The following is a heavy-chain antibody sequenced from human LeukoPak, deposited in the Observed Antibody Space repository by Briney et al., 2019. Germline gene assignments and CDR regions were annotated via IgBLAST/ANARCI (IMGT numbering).Heavy chain of an antibody. CDR2: ISAYNGNT. CDR3: ASSSDILTGYLPFDY. Sequence: GASMKVSCKASGYTFTSYGISWVRQAPGQGLEWMGWISAYNGNTNYAQKLQGRVTMTTDTSTSTAYMELRSLRSDDTAVYYCASSSDILTGYLPFDYWGQGTLVTVSS. J-gene: IGHJ4*02. V-gene: IGHV1-18*01. CDR1: GYTFTSYG. D-gene: IGHD3-9*01.